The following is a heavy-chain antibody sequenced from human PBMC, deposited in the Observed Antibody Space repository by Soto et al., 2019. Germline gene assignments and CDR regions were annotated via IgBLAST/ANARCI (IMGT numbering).Heavy chain of an antibody. CDR3: ARETYYDFWSGYYYFDY. V-gene: IGHV1-2*04. CDR1: GYTFTGYY. CDR2: INPNSGGT. J-gene: IGHJ4*02. Sequence: GASVKVSCKASGYTFTGYYMHWVRQAPGQGLEWMGWINPNSGGTNYAQKFQGWVTMTRDTSISTAYMELSRLRSDDTAVYYCARETYYDFWSGYYYFDYWGQGTLVTVSS. D-gene: IGHD3-3*01.